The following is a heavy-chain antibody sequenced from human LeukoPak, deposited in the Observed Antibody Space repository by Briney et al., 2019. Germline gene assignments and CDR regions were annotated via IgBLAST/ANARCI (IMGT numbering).Heavy chain of an antibody. Sequence: GGSLRLSCAASGFTFSDHYIDWVRQAPGKGLEWAGRARNRRNGYSTQYAASVKGRFTFSRDDSENTVYLQMNSLKTEDTAVYFCARIMRVDYGTYYFDYWGPGTLVTVSS. V-gene: IGHV3-72*01. CDR2: ARNRRNGYST. J-gene: IGHJ4*02. CDR3: ARIMRVDYGTYYFDY. D-gene: IGHD4/OR15-4a*01. CDR1: GFTFSDHY.